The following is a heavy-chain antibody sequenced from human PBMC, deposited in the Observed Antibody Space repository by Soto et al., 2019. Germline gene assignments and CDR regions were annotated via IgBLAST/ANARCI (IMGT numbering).Heavy chain of an antibody. CDR1: GFSFSTYA. CDR2: TIDTGGVT. CDR3: AREGKEAAFDI. J-gene: IGHJ3*02. V-gene: IGHV3-23*01. Sequence: EVQLLESGGGLVQPGGSLRVFCTASGFSFSTYAMSWVRQAPGGGLEWVSATIDTGGVTYYTDSVKGRFSISRDNSRNSLYLQMNSVRAEDTGVYYCAREGKEAAFDIWGQGTRVTVSS.